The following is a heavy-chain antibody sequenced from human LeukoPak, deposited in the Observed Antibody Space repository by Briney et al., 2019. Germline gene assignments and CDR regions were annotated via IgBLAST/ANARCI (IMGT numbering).Heavy chain of an antibody. J-gene: IGHJ6*02. CDR3: ARHSTRAYGMDV. CDR1: GGSISSYY. D-gene: IGHD3-3*02. CDR2: IYDSGST. V-gene: IGHV4-59*08. Sequence: PSETLSLTCTVSGGSISSYYWSWIRQYPGKGLEWIGYIYDSGSTNYNPSLKSRVTISVDTSKNQFSLKLSSVTAADTAVYYCARHSTRAYGMDVWGQGTTVTVSS.